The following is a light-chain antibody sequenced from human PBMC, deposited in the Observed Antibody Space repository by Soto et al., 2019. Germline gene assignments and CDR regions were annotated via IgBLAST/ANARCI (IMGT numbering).Light chain of an antibody. Sequence: ELVLTQSPATLSLYPGERATLSCRARQSISNNLAWYQQKPGQAPRLLIYDASNRATGIPARFSGSGSGTDFTLTISSLEPEDFAVSYCQQRSSLLALTFGRGNNVEIK. V-gene: IGKV3-11*01. CDR2: DAS. J-gene: IGKJ4*01. CDR1: QSISNN. CDR3: QQRSSLLALT.